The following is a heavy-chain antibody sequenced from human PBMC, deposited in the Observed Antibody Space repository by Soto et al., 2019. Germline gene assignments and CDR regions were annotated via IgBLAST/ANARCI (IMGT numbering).Heavy chain of an antibody. J-gene: IGHJ6*02. D-gene: IGHD6-13*01. CDR1: GFTFSSYD. CDR2: IGTAGDT. V-gene: IGHV3-13*01. CDR3: ARDRFSSSWIYGMDV. Sequence: GGSLRLSCAASGFTFSSYDMHWVRQATGKGLEWVSAIGTAGDTYYPGSVKGRFTISRENAKNSLYLQMNSLRAEDTAVYYCARDRFSSSWIYGMDVWGQGTTVTVSS.